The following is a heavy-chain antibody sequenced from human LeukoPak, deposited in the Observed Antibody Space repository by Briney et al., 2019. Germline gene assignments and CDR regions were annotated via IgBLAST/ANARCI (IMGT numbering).Heavy chain of an antibody. CDR3: ARKGSGWYVPLQLDY. D-gene: IGHD6-19*01. V-gene: IGHV3-30*02. Sequence: PGGSLRLSCAASGFTFSSYGMHWVRQAPGKGLEWVAFIRYDGSNKYYADSVKGRFTISRDNSKNTLYLQMNSPRAEDTAVYYCARKGSGWYVPLQLDYWGQGTLVTVSS. J-gene: IGHJ4*02. CDR2: IRYDGSNK. CDR1: GFTFSSYG.